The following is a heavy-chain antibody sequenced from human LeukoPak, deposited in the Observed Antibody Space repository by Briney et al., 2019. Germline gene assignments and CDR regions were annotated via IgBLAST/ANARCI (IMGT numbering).Heavy chain of an antibody. Sequence: PGGSLRLSCAASEFTFSVYWMHWVRQVPGKGLVWVSRINGDGSSTSYADSVKGRFTISRDNAKNTLYLQMNSLRAEDTAVYYCARDLELTYYDSSGYDYWGQGTPVTVSS. J-gene: IGHJ4*02. CDR3: ARDLELTYYDSSGYDY. CDR1: EFTFSVYW. D-gene: IGHD3-22*01. V-gene: IGHV3-74*01. CDR2: INGDGSST.